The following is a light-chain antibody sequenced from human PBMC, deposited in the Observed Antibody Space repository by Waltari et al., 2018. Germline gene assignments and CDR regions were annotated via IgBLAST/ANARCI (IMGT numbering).Light chain of an antibody. CDR3: QSTDSSSTYTV. V-gene: IGLV3-25*03. CDR2: KDT. CDR1: TLPKLY. Sequence: SYDLPQPPPLSVSPEQTATIYCSGATLPKLYAYRYQQKPGQAPLLVISKDTERPPGIPERFSGSSSGTTITLTISGIRAEDEGDYYCQSTDSSSTYTVFGGGTKLTVL. J-gene: IGLJ3*02.